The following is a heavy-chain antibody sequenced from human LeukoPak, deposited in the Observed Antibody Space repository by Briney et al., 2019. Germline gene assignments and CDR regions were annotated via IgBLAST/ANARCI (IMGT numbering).Heavy chain of an antibody. V-gene: IGHV3-20*04. CDR3: ARGTDYYDSSGLYYFDY. J-gene: IGHJ4*02. CDR2: INWNGGST. Sequence: GGSLRLSCAASGFTFDDYGMSWVRQAPGKGLEWVSGINWNGGSTVYADSVKGRFTISRDNAKNSLYLQMNSLRAEDTALYYCARGTDYYDSSGLYYFDYWGQGTLVTVSS. CDR1: GFTFDDYG. D-gene: IGHD3-22*01.